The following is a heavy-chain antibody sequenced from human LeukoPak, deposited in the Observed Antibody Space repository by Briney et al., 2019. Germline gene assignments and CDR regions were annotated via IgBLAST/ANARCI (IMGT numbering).Heavy chain of an antibody. CDR3: TRALGHPYYAMDV. Sequence: ASVKVSCKASGYTFTAYVMHWVRQAPGQRLEWMGWINAGNGNTKYPQEFQGRVTTTRDTFANTIYMELSSLRSEDTAVYYCTRALGHPYYAMDVWGQGTTVTVSS. D-gene: IGHD6-13*01. J-gene: IGHJ6*02. CDR1: GYTFTAYV. CDR2: INAGNGNT. V-gene: IGHV1-3*01.